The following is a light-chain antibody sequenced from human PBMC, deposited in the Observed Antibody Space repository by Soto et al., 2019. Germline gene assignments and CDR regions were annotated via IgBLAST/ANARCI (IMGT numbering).Light chain of an antibody. CDR1: SSDVGGYNY. CDR3: GSYAGSYRVYV. Sequence: QSALTQPRSVSGSPGQSVTISCTGTSSDVGGYNYVSWYQQHPGKAPKLMIYDVSKRPSGVPDRFSGSKSGNTASLTISGLQAEDEADYYCGSYAGSYRVYVFGTGTKLTVL. CDR2: DVS. V-gene: IGLV2-11*01. J-gene: IGLJ1*01.